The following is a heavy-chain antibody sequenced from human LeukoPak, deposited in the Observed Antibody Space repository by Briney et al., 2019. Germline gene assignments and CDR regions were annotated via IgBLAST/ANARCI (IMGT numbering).Heavy chain of an antibody. CDR3: AKHKVATKAKDY. V-gene: IGHV3-23*01. Sequence: GGSLRLSCAASGFTFTAYAMSWVRQAPGKGLEWVSAISGSAYYTSYADSVKGRFTISRDNSKNTLYLQMNSLRAEDTALYYCAKHKVATKAKDYWGQGTLVTVSS. CDR1: GFTFTAYA. J-gene: IGHJ4*02. CDR2: ISGSAYYT. D-gene: IGHD4/OR15-4a*01.